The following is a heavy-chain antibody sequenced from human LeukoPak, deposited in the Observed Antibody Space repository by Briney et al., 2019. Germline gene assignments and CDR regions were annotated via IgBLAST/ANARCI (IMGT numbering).Heavy chain of an antibody. J-gene: IGHJ4*02. D-gene: IGHD4-17*01. Sequence: GRSLRLSCAASGFTFSDYGMHWVRQAPGRGLEWVAVISNDGTYKDYADSVKGRFTISRDNAKNSLYLQMNSLRAEDTAVYYCARDSDGDYGRWGQGTLVTVSS. CDR2: ISNDGTYK. CDR1: GFTFSDYG. V-gene: IGHV3-30*03. CDR3: ARDSDGDYGR.